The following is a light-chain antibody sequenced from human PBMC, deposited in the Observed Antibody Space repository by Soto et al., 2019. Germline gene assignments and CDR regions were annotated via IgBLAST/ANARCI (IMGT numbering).Light chain of an antibody. CDR1: LSVGSY. J-gene: IGKJ4*01. V-gene: IGKV3-11*01. CDR3: QHRSEWPSS. CDR2: DAS. Sequence: EIVLTQSPANLSLSPGDRATLSSRASLSVGSYLGWYQQRPGQAPRFLIYDASNRATGIPARLSGCGYGTDFTLTISCLEPEHFAGYYCQHRSEWPSSFGGGIKVQIK.